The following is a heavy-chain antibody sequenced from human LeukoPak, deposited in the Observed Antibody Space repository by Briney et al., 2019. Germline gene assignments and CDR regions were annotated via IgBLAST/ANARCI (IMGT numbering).Heavy chain of an antibody. CDR1: GFTFSSYA. Sequence: GGSLRLSCAASGFTFSSYAMNWVRQAPGRGLEWVSAVDRSSDSTYYAESVKGRFTISRDNAKSSLYLQMNSLRADDTAVYYCARAFHDALDIWGQGTMVTVSS. J-gene: IGHJ3*02. V-gene: IGHV3-23*01. CDR3: ARAFHDALDI. CDR2: VDRSSDST.